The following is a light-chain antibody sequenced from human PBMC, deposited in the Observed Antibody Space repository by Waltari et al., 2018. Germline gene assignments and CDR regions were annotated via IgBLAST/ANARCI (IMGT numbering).Light chain of an antibody. V-gene: IGKV3-11*01. Sequence: EIVLTQSPATLPLSPGERATLPCRASQSVSSYLAWYQQKPGQAPRLLIYDASNRTTGIPARFSGSGSETDFTLTISSLEPEDFAVYYCQQRSNWPITFGQGTRLEIK. CDR2: DAS. J-gene: IGKJ5*01. CDR1: QSVSSY. CDR3: QQRSNWPIT.